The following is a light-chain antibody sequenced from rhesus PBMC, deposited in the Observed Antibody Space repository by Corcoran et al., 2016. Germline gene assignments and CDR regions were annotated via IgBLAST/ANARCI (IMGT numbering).Light chain of an antibody. Sequence: DIQMTQSPSSLSASVGDRVTITCRASQGINNYLSWYQQQPGKAPKLLIYYASILETGVPSRFSGSRSGKDYTLTISSLHPEDIATYYCQQYNTSPLTFGGGTKVEIK. V-gene: IGKV1-66*01. CDR3: QQYNTSPLT. CDR1: QGINNY. CDR2: YAS. J-gene: IGKJ4*01.